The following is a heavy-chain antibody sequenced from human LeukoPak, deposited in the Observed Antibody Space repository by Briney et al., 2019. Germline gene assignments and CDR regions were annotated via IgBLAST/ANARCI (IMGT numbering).Heavy chain of an antibody. Sequence: GSLRLSCAASGFTLSNYWMSRVRQAPGKGLEWVANIKRDGSEIYYVGSVRGRFTISRDNAKNSLYLQMNSLRAEDTAVYYCTRDHQGTWIYDFEYWGQGTLVTVSS. V-gene: IGHV3-7*01. CDR3: TRDHQGTWIYDFEY. J-gene: IGHJ4*02. CDR2: IKRDGSEI. CDR1: GFTLSNYW. D-gene: IGHD2-2*01.